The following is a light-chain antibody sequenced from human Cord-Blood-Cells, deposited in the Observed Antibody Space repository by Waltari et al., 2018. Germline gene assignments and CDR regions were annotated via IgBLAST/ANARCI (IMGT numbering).Light chain of an antibody. V-gene: IGKV3-20*01. CDR3: QQYGSSPTWT. CDR2: GAS. J-gene: IGKJ1*01. Sequence: EIVLTQSPGTLSLSPGERATLPCRASQSVSSSYLAWYQQKPGQAPRLLIYGASSMATGIPDRFSGSGSATDFTLTISRLEPEDFAVYYCQQYGSSPTWTFGQGTKVEIK. CDR1: QSVSSSY.